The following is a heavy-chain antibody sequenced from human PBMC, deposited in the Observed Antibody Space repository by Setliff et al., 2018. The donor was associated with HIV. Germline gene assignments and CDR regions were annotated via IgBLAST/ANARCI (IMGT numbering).Heavy chain of an antibody. CDR3: ARGYASGSGSYYYDY. V-gene: IGHV1-8*02. J-gene: IGHJ4*02. D-gene: IGHD2-15*01. CDR2: VNPYSGNS. Sequence: GASVKVSCKPSGYTFATYDINWVRQAAGQGLEWLGWVNPYSGNSGYAQKFHGRLTMTRDTSRGTAHMELRSLRSDDTAEYFCARGYASGSGSYYYDYWGQGTLVTVSS. CDR1: GYTFATYD.